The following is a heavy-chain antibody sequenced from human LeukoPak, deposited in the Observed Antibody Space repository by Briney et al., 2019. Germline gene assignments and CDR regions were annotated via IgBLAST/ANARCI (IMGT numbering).Heavy chain of an antibody. Sequence: GGSLRLSCAASGFTFSSYWMHWVRQAPWKGLVWVSRINSDGSSTSYADSVKGRFTISRDNAKNTLYLQMNSLRAEDTAVYYCARARGRPFDYWGQGTLVTVSS. CDR2: INSDGSST. V-gene: IGHV3-74*01. CDR3: ARARGRPFDY. J-gene: IGHJ4*02. CDR1: GFTFSSYW. D-gene: IGHD1-26*01.